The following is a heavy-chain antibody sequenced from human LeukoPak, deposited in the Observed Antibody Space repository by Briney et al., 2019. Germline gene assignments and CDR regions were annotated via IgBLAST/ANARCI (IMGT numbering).Heavy chain of an antibody. Sequence: PSETLSLTCAVYGGSFSGYYWSWIRQPPGKGLEWIGEINHSGSTNYNPSLKSRVTISVDTSKNQFTLKLSSVTAADTAVYYCARAYYDYVWGSYRYRPYYFDYWGQGTLVTVSS. V-gene: IGHV4-34*01. CDR2: INHSGST. CDR3: ARAYYDYVWGSYRYRPYYFDY. J-gene: IGHJ4*02. CDR1: GGSFSGYY. D-gene: IGHD3-16*02.